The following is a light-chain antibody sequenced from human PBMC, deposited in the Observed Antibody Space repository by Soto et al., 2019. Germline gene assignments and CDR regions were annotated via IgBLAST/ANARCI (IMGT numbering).Light chain of an antibody. J-gene: IGLJ1*01. CDR3: SSYTSRSTDV. CDR2: DVT. V-gene: IGLV2-14*03. Sequence: QSALTQPASVSGSPGQSITISCTGTSSDVGGYNYVYWHQHHPGKAPKLLIYDVTNRPSGVSNRFSASKSGNTASLTISGLQPEDEADYYCSSYTSRSTDVFGTGTKVTVL. CDR1: SSDVGGYNY.